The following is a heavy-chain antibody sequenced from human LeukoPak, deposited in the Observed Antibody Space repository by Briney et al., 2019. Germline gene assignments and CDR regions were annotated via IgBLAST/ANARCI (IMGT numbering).Heavy chain of an antibody. CDR1: GGTLSSYA. D-gene: IGHD4-17*01. CDR2: IIPIFHTA. V-gene: IGHV1-69*06. Sequence: GASVKVSCKASGGTLSSYAISWVRQAPGQGLEWMGGIIPIFHTANYAQKFQGRVTITADKSTSTTYMELSSLRSEDTAVYYCARADRQNNYGAPSHYYYYYMDVWGKGTTVTVSS. J-gene: IGHJ6*03. CDR3: ARADRQNNYGAPSHYYYYYMDV.